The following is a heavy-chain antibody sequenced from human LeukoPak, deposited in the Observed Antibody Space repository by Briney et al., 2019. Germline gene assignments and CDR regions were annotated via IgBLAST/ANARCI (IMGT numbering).Heavy chain of an antibody. CDR1: GGSISSSSYY. CDR3: ARDGRDSHYYYYYYMDV. D-gene: IGHD2-15*01. V-gene: IGHV4-39*07. J-gene: IGHJ6*03. Sequence: PSETLSLTCTVSGGSISSSSYYWGWIRQPPGKGLEWIGSIYYSGSTYYNPSLKGRVTMSVDTSKNQFSLKLSSVTAADTAVYYCARDGRDSHYYYYYYMDVWGKGTTVTVSS. CDR2: IYYSGST.